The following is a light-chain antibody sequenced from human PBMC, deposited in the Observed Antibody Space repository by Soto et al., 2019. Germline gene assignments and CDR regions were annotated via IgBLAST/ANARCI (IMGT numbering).Light chain of an antibody. Sequence: QSVLTQPPSASGTPGQRVTISCSGSSSNIGSNTVKWYQQLPGTAPKLLIYSNNQRPSGVPDRFSGSKAGTSASLAISGLQSEDEADYYCSAWDDNLNGPVFGGGTKLTVL. V-gene: IGLV1-44*01. J-gene: IGLJ3*02. CDR1: SSNIGSNT. CDR2: SNN. CDR3: SAWDDNLNGPV.